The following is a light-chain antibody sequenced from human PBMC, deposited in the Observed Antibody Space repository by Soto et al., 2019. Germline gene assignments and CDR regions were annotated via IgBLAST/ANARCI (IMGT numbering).Light chain of an antibody. Sequence: EIVLIQSPATLSLSPGKRATLSYRASQSVSSNLAWYQQNPGQAPRLLIFDASNRATGIPARFSGSGSGTDFTLTISSLEPEDFAVYYCQQHSNWPLTFGGGTKVEIK. CDR3: QQHSNWPLT. J-gene: IGKJ4*01. CDR1: QSVSSN. V-gene: IGKV3-11*01. CDR2: DAS.